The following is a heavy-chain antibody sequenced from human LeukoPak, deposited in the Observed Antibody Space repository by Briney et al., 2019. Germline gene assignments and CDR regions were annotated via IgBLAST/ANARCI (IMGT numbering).Heavy chain of an antibody. J-gene: IGHJ3*02. CDR3: ARSSIAAAATNAFDI. V-gene: IGHV1-69*01. CDR2: IIPIFGTA. CDR1: GGTFSSYA. Sequence: GASVKVSCKASGGTFSSYAISWVRQAPGQGLEWMGGIIPIFGTANYAQKFQGRVTITADESTSTAYMELSSLRSEDTAVYYCARSSIAAAATNAFDIWGQGTMVTVSS. D-gene: IGHD6-13*01.